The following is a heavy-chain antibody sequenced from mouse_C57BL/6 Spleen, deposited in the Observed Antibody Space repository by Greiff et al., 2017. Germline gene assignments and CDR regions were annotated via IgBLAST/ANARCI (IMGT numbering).Heavy chain of an antibody. J-gene: IGHJ4*01. D-gene: IGHD3-2*02. CDR2: IYPSDSET. CDR1: GYTFTSYW. V-gene: IGHV1-61*01. CDR3: AIGTAHATPYYAMDY. Sequence: QVQLQQPGAELVRPGSSVKLSCKASGYTFTSYWMDWVKQRPGQGLEWIGNIYPSDSETHYNQKFKDKATLTVDKSSSTAYMQLSSLTSEDSAVYYCAIGTAHATPYYAMDYWGQGTSVTVSS.